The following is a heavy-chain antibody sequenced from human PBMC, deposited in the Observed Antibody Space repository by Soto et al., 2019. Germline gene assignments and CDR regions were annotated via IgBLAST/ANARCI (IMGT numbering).Heavy chain of an antibody. V-gene: IGHV3-7*01. Sequence: EVQLVESGGGLVQPGGSLRLSCAASGFTFSSYWMSWVRQAPEKGLEWVANIKQDGSEKYYVDSVKVRLTISRDNAKNSSYLQMNSLRVEDTAVYYCGRGFWQPLPDYWGQGPLVTVSS. CDR1: GFTFSSYW. J-gene: IGHJ4*02. D-gene: IGHD3-3*01. CDR3: GRGFWQPLPDY. CDR2: IKQDGSEK.